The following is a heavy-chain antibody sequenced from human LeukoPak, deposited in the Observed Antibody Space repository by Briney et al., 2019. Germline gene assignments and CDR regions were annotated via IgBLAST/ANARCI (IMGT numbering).Heavy chain of an antibody. D-gene: IGHD2-2*01. Sequence: GGSLRLSCAASGLPFSTYGMRWVRQAPGKGLEWVAVISYDGSDQYYADSVKGRFTVSRDNSKNTLYLQMNSLRVEDTAVYYCAKLGCSSTRCYINYWGQGTLVTVSS. CDR1: GLPFSTYG. J-gene: IGHJ4*02. CDR2: ISYDGSDQ. CDR3: AKLGCSSTRCYINY. V-gene: IGHV3-30*18.